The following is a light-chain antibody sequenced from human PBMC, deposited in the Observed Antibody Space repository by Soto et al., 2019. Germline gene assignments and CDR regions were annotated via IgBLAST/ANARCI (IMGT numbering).Light chain of an antibody. CDR1: QSVTSK. Sequence: ETVMTHSPATLSVSPGERATLSCRASQSVTSKLVWYQQTPGQAPRLVIYGVSTRSTGVPARFSGSGSVTDFTLTITSLQSEDFPVYFCQQYNNCPITFGQGTKLEIK. V-gene: IGKV3-15*01. CDR2: GVS. CDR3: QQYNNCPIT. J-gene: IGKJ2*01.